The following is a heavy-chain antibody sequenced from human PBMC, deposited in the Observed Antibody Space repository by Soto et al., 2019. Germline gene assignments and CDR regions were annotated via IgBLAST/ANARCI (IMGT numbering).Heavy chain of an antibody. Sequence: QVQLQESGPGLVKPSQTLSLTCTVSGGSITSSGYYWSWIRQHPGEGLEWIGFTSNSGSTSYNPSLQRRVTLSGDTSSNQFSLNLKSVTAADPAVYYCARGGGSTKVDYWGQGTLVTVSP. CDR2: TSNSGST. CDR1: GGSITSSGYY. V-gene: IGHV4-31*03. CDR3: ARGGGSTKVDY. J-gene: IGHJ4*02. D-gene: IGHD2-2*01.